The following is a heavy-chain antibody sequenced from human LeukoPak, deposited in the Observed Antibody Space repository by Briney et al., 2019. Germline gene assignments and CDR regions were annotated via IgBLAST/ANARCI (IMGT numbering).Heavy chain of an antibody. Sequence: PGGSLRLSCAASGFTFSSYAVHWVRQAPGKGLEWVAVISYDGSNKYYADSVKGRFTISRDNSKNTLYLQMNSLRAEDTAVYYCARAHIPNFWGQGTLVTVSS. V-gene: IGHV3-30*04. D-gene: IGHD2-2*02. CDR1: GFTFSSYA. J-gene: IGHJ4*02. CDR2: ISYDGSNK. CDR3: ARAHIPNF.